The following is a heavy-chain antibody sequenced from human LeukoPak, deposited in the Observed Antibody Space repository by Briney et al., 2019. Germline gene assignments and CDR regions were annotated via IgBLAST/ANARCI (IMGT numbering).Heavy chain of an antibody. CDR3: ARVRWQWLVDDYGMDV. CDR1: GYTFTSYD. D-gene: IGHD6-19*01. Sequence: ASVKVSCKASGYTFTSYDINWVRQATGQGLEWMGWMNPNSGNTGYAQKFQGRVTMTRNTSISTAYMELSGLRSEDTAVYYCARVRWQWLVDDYGMDVWGQGTTVTVSS. J-gene: IGHJ6*02. CDR2: MNPNSGNT. V-gene: IGHV1-8*01.